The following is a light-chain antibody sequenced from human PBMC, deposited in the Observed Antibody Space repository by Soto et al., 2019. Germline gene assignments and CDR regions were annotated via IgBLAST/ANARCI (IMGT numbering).Light chain of an antibody. V-gene: IGKV3-20*01. CDR1: QSFHTNY. CDR3: QQYAGSPRT. CDR2: AAS. J-gene: IGKJ1*01. Sequence: EIVLTQSPGTLSLSPGERATLSCRASQSFHTNYLAWYQQRPGQAPRLLIYAASRRATGIPDRFTGSGSGTDFTLTINRVEPEDFAVYFCQQYAGSPRTFGQGTKVEIK.